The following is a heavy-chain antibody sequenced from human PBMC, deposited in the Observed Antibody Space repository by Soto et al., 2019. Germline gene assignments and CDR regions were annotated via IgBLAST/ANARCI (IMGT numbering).Heavy chain of an antibody. CDR1: GFNISSAS. J-gene: IGHJ6*02. V-gene: IGHV3-48*02. CDR3: ARYYYDSSGYDGMDV. Sequence: HPVLSRRLSWSACGFNISSASVNCVRQAPGRGLEWVGYIIYGCSNTLYADSVKCRFTFCTDTSKNSRYLQLRGLRDEDRAVYSCARYYYDSSGYDGMDVWGQGTTVTVSS. D-gene: IGHD3-22*01. CDR2: IIYGCSNT.